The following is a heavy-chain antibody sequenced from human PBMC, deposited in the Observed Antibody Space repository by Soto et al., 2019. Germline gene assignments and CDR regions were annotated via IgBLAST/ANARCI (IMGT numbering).Heavy chain of an antibody. Sequence: QVQLVESGGGLVKPGGSLRLSCAASGFTFSDYYMTWIRQAPGRGLEWVSYISSTSTYTTYADSVKGRFTISRDNAKNSLYLQMNGLRAEDTAVYYCARDDSGYAGYFDLWGRGTLVTVSS. J-gene: IGHJ2*01. D-gene: IGHD5-12*01. CDR1: GFTFSDYY. CDR2: ISSTSTYT. CDR3: ARDDSGYAGYFDL. V-gene: IGHV3-11*05.